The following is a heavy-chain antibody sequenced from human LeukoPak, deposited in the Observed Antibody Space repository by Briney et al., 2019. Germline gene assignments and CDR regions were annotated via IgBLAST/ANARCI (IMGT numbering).Heavy chain of an antibody. D-gene: IGHD6-13*01. CDR1: GFTVSSNF. CDR2: IYGGGST. J-gene: IGHJ4*02. CDR3: ARGVGQYSSSPFDY. V-gene: IGHV3-53*01. Sequence: GGSLRLSCAASGFTVSSNFMSWVRQAPGKGLEWVSVIYGGGSTYYADSVKGRFTISRDTSKNTVYLQMNSLRAEDTAVYYCARGVGQYSSSPFDYWGQGTLVTVSS.